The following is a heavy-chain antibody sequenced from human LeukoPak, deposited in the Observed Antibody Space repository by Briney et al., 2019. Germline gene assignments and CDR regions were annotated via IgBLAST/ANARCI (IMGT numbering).Heavy chain of an antibody. CDR2: IYYSGST. CDR1: VGSMSNYY. Sequence: PSETLSLTCTVSVGSMSNYYWIWIRQPQGKGLEWIGYIYYSGSTNYNPSLKSRVIISVDTSKNQFSLKLSSVAAADTAVYYCARDYGDYFDYWGQGTLVTVSS. J-gene: IGHJ4*02. V-gene: IGHV4-59*01. D-gene: IGHD4-17*01. CDR3: ARDYGDYFDY.